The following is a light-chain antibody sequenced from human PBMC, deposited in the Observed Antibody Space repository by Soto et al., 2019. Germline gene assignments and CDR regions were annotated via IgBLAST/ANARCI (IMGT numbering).Light chain of an antibody. CDR1: QSIRNY. J-gene: IGKJ5*01. V-gene: IGKV1-39*01. CDR3: QQAYSAPIT. Sequence: DIQMTQSPFSLSASVGDRVTITCRASQSIRNYLNWYQQKSGKAPKLLIYMASSLQSGGPSRFSGSGSGTDFNLTISSLQPEDFASYFCQQAYSAPITFGQGTRLEIK. CDR2: MAS.